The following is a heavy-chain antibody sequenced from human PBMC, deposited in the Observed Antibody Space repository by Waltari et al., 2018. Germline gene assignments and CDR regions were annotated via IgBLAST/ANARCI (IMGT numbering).Heavy chain of an antibody. CDR3: TRDLYGSGGDWFDP. D-gene: IGHD3-10*01. J-gene: IGHJ5*02. CDR1: GFRFSYYD. Sequence: EERLVESGGGLVQPGGSLRLSCVSSGFRFSYYDMNWVRQAPGTGLDWLSSIGGTHSNIFYAESVRGRFTVSRDNSKNSLYLEMSNVRAEDTGLYYCTRDLYGSGGDWFDPWGQGTLVTVSS. V-gene: IGHV3-21*03. CDR2: IGGTHSNI.